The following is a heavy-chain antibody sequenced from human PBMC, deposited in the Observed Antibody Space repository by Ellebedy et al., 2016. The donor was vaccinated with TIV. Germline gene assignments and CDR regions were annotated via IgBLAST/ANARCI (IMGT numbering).Heavy chain of an antibody. CDR3: ARDSRLAYAMDV. CDR1: GFTFSAHA. CDR2: ITKGGDAI. Sequence: GESLKISCAASGFTFSAHAMNWVRQAPGKGLEWVSYITKGGDAIYYADSVKGRFTTSRDNAKNSLYLQMNSLRDEDTALYYCARDSRLAYAMDVWGQGTTVTVSS. D-gene: IGHD3-3*02. J-gene: IGHJ6*02. V-gene: IGHV3-48*02.